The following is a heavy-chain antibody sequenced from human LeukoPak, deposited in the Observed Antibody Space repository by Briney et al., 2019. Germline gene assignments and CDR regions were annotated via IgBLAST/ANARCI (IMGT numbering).Heavy chain of an antibody. D-gene: IGHD5-18*01. Sequence: SETLSLTCTVSGGSISSYYWSWIRQPPGEGLEWIGYIYYSGSTNYNPSLKSRVTISVDTSKNQFSLKLSSVTAADPAVYYCARASGDTAMVTSPDYFDYWGQGTLVTVSS. CDR1: GGSISSYY. CDR2: IYYSGST. V-gene: IGHV4-59*01. J-gene: IGHJ4*02. CDR3: ARASGDTAMVTSPDYFDY.